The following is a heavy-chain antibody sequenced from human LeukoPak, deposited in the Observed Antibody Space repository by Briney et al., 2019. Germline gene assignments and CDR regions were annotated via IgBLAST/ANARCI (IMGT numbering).Heavy chain of an antibody. CDR2: IIPIFGTA. CDR1: GGTFSSYA. J-gene: IGHJ4*02. Sequence: ASVKVSCKASGGTFSSYAISWVRQAPGQGLEWMGGIIPIFGTANYAQKFQGRVTITADESTRTAYMELSSLRSEDTAVYYCASRKTRSSTSCYFYWGQGTLVTVSS. D-gene: IGHD2-2*01. V-gene: IGHV1-69*13. CDR3: ASRKTRSSTSCYFY.